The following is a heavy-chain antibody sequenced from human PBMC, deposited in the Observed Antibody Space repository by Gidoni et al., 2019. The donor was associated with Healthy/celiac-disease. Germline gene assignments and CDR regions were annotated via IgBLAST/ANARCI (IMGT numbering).Heavy chain of an antibody. J-gene: IGHJ5*02. CDR2: IYYSGST. CDR1: GGSISSGGYY. CDR3: ARGGLGYCSGGSCYSSSIWFDP. D-gene: IGHD2-15*01. V-gene: IGHV4-31*03. Sequence: QVQLQESGPGLVKPSQTLSLTCTVSGGSISSGGYYWSWIRQHPGKGLEWIGYIYYSGSTYYNPSLKSRVTISVDTSKNQFSLKLSSVTAADTAVYYCARGGLGYCSGGSCYSSSIWFDPWGQGTLVTVSS.